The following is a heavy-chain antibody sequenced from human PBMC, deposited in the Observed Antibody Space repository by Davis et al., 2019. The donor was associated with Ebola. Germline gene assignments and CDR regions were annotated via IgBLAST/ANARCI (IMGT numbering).Heavy chain of an antibody. J-gene: IGHJ6*02. CDR2: ISSSSSYI. V-gene: IGHV3-21*01. CDR3: ARGGVYSSGWSYGMDV. CDR1: GFTFSSYS. Sequence: GGSLRLSCAASGFTFSSYSMNWVRQAPGKGLEWVSSISSSSSYIYYADSVKGRFTISRDNAKNSLYLQMNSLRAEDTAVYYCARGGVYSSGWSYGMDVWGQGTTVTVSS. D-gene: IGHD6-19*01.